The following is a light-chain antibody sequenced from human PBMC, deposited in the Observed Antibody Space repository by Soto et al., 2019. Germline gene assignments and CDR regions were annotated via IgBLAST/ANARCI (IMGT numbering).Light chain of an antibody. J-gene: IGKJ5*01. V-gene: IGKV3-15*01. CDR3: QQRHMWPIT. CDR1: QSVSIL. CDR2: GAT. Sequence: EIVMTHSLATLSVSPWERAALSRRASQSVSILLAWYQQKPGQAPRLLIHGATTRATGIPARFSGSGSGTDFTLTISSLEPEDSAVYYCQQRHMWPITFGQGTRLEIK.